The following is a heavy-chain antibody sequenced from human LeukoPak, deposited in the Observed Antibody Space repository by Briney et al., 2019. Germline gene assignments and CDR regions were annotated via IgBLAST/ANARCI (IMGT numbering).Heavy chain of an antibody. Sequence: GGSLRLSCAASGFTFSSYAMHWVRQAPGKGLEYVSAISSNGGSTYYANSVKGRFTISRDNSKNTLYLQMGSLRAEDMAVYYCARGPRYYGSGSYRYWDQGTLVTVSS. V-gene: IGHV3-64*01. J-gene: IGHJ4*02. D-gene: IGHD3-10*01. CDR1: GFTFSSYA. CDR3: ARGPRYYGSGSYRY. CDR2: ISSNGGST.